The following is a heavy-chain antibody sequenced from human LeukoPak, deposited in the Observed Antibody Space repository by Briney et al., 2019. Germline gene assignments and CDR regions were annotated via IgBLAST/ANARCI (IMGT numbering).Heavy chain of an antibody. D-gene: IGHD5-12*01. CDR3: ARGGYIVATIPFDY. CDR2: MNPNSGNT. CDR1: GYTFTSYD. J-gene: IGHJ4*02. V-gene: IGHV1-8*01. Sequence: ASVKVSCKAPGYTFTSYDINWVRQATGQGLEWMGWMNPNSGNTGYAQKFQGRVTMTRNTSISTAYMELSSLRSEDTAVYYCARGGYIVATIPFDYWGQGTLVTVSS.